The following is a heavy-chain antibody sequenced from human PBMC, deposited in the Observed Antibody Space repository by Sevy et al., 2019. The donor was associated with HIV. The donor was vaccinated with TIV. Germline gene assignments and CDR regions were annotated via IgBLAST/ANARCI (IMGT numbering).Heavy chain of an antibody. D-gene: IGHD4-17*01. CDR2: ISSSGSTI. CDR1: GFTFSDYY. CDR3: ASPTVTTWGRGMDV. J-gene: IGHJ6*02. V-gene: IGHV3-11*01. Sequence: GGSLRLSCAASGFTFSDYYMSWIRQAPGKGLEWVSYISSSGSTIYYADSVKGRFTISRDNAKNSLYLQMNGLRAEDTAVYYCASPTVTTWGRGMDVWGQGTTVTVSS.